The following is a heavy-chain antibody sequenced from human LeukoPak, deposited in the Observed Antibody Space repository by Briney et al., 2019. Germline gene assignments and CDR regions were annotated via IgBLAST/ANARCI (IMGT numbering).Heavy chain of an antibody. V-gene: IGHV1-46*01. D-gene: IGHD3-3*01. CDR3: AREGFLEWLLYTDYYYGMDV. CDR1: GYTFTSYY. Sequence: ASVNVSCKASGYTFTSYYMHWVRQAPGQGLEWMGIINPSGGSTSYAQEFQGRVTMTRNTSISTAYMELSSLRSEDTAVYYCAREGFLEWLLYTDYYYGMDVWGQGTTVTVSS. J-gene: IGHJ6*02. CDR2: INPSGGST.